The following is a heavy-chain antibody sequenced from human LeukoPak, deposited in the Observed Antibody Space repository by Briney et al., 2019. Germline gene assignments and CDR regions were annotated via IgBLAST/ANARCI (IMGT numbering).Heavy chain of an antibody. CDR1: GGSISSYY. Sequence: SETLSLTCTVSGGSISSYYWIWIRQPPGKGLEWIGYIYYSGSTNYNPSLKSRVTISVDTSKNQFSLKLSSVTAADTAVYYCARGGAYSYGYPLEYWGQGTLVTVSS. CDR3: ARGGAYSYGYPLEY. V-gene: IGHV4-59*01. D-gene: IGHD5-18*01. CDR2: IYYSGST. J-gene: IGHJ4*02.